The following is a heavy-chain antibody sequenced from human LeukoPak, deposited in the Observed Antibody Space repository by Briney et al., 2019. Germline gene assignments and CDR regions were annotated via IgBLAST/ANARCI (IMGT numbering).Heavy chain of an antibody. CDR1: GGSISNYY. CDR3: ARHGGAYSFDY. CDR2: IYYIGST. Sequence: SETLSLTCTVSGGSISNYYWSWVRQPPGKGLERIGCIYYIGSTNYNPSLTSRVTISPDTSKNQFYLELSSVTAADTAVYYCARHGGAYSFDYWGQGTLVTVSS. J-gene: IGHJ4*02. D-gene: IGHD4-11*01. V-gene: IGHV4-59*08.